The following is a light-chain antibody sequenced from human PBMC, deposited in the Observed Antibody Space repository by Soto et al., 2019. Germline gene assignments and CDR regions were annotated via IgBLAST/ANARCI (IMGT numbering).Light chain of an antibody. V-gene: IGLV2-8*01. CDR2: ELS. CDR1: SSDVGGYNY. J-gene: IGLJ2*01. Sequence: QSALTQPPSASGSPGQSVTISCTGTSSDVGGYNYVSWYQQHPGKAPKLMISELSKRPSGVPDRFSGSKSGNTASLTVSGLQAEDEADYYCSSYGGGNTVVFGGGTKVTVI. CDR3: SSYGGGNTVV.